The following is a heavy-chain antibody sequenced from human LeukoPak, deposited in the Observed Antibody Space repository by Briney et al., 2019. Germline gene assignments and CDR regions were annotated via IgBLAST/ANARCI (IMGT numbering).Heavy chain of an antibody. V-gene: IGHV3-23*01. J-gene: IGHJ4*02. CDR2: ISGSGGST. CDR3: AQGEVLWQLRY. D-gene: IGHD6-6*01. Sequence: GGSLRLSCAASGFTFSSYAMSWVRQAPGKGLEWVSAISGSGGSTYYADSVKGRFTISRDNSKNTLYLQMNSLRAEDTAVYYCAQGEVLWQLRYWGQGTLVTVSS. CDR1: GFTFSSYA.